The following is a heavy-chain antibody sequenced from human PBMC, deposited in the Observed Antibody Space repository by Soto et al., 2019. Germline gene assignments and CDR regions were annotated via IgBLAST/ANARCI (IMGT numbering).Heavy chain of an antibody. J-gene: IGHJ6*02. CDR1: GGPIIPYY. CDR3: AREGGYFDSSGSGVYHYYGVDV. D-gene: IGHD3-22*01. Sequence: PSETLSLTCTVSGGPIIPYYWSWIRRPAGKGLEWIGRIYYTGSTNYNPPLKSRVSMSLDTARNQISLKVNFVTAADTAVYYCAREGGYFDSSGSGVYHYYGVDVWGRGTTVTVSS. V-gene: IGHV4-4*07. CDR2: IYYTGST.